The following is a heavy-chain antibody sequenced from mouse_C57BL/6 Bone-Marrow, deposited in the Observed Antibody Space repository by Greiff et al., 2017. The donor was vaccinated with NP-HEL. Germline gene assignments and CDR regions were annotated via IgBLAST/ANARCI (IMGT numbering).Heavy chain of an antibody. D-gene: IGHD2-1*01. CDR2: IDPENGDT. V-gene: IGHV14-4*01. Sequence: EVKLMESGAELVRPGASVKLSCTASGFNIKDDYMHWVKQRPEQGLEWIGWIDPENGDTEYASKFQGKATITADTSSNIAYLQLSSLTSEDTAVYYCTTDYGNYFDYWGQGTTLTVSS. J-gene: IGHJ2*01. CDR1: GFNIKDDY. CDR3: TTDYGNYFDY.